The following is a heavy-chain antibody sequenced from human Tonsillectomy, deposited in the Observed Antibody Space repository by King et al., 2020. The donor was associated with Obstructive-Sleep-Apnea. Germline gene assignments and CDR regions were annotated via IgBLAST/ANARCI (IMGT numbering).Heavy chain of an antibody. CDR3: VQLGPEGFFDY. CDR1: GFTFSSYA. D-gene: IGHD6-6*01. V-gene: IGHV3-64D*09. J-gene: IGHJ4*02. CDR2: ISSNGGST. Sequence: VQLVESGGGLVQPGGSLRLSCSASGFTFSSYAMHWVRQAPGKGLEYVSAISSNGGSTYYADSVKGRFTISRDNSKNTLYLQMSSLRAEDTAVYYCVQLGPEGFFDYWGQGTLVTVSS.